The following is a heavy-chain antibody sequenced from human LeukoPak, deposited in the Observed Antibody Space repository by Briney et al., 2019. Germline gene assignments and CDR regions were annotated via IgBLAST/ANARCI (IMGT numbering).Heavy chain of an antibody. V-gene: IGHV4-59*08. Sequence: PSETLSLTCTVSGGSMSTYYWTWIRQPPGKGLEWIGFIYYTGSTNYNPSLKSRVTISVDTSKNQFSLKLTSVTAADTAVYYCAGHGWCSGGSCYLGAFGFWGQGTLVPVSS. CDR1: GGSMSTYY. J-gene: IGHJ4*02. CDR2: IYYTGST. D-gene: IGHD2-15*01. CDR3: AGHGWCSGGSCYLGAFGF.